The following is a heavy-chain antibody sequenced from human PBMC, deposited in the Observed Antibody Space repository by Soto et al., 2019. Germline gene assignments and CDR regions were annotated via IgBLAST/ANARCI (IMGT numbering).Heavy chain of an antibody. J-gene: IGHJ5*02. Sequence: VQLVPSGAEVKKPGASVKVSCKASGYTFTSYDINWVRQATGQGLEWMGWMNPNSGNTGYAQKFQGRVTMTRNTSISTAYMELSSLRSEDTAVYYCARERSAAGTGWFDPWGQGTLVTVSS. D-gene: IGHD6-13*01. CDR1: GYTFTSYD. CDR2: MNPNSGNT. CDR3: ARERSAAGTGWFDP. V-gene: IGHV1-8*01.